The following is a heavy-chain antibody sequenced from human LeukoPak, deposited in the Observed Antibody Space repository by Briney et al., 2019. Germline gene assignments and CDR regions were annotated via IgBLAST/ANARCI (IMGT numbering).Heavy chain of an antibody. CDR1: GYTLNDYY. Sequence: ASVKVSCKASGYTLNDYYMHWVRQTPGQGLEWMGRINPKSGDTNYAQKFQGRVTMTRDTSISTAYMEMNSLTSDDTAVYYCARLLDYYDSNLPDYWGQGTLVTVSS. D-gene: IGHD3-22*01. CDR3: ARLLDYYDSNLPDY. V-gene: IGHV1-2*06. J-gene: IGHJ4*02. CDR2: INPKSGDT.